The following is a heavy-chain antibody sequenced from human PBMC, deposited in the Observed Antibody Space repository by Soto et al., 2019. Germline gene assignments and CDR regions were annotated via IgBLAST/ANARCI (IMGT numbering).Heavy chain of an antibody. Sequence: QVQLEESGGGVVQPGRSLRLSCAASGFTFSSYGMHWVRQAPGKGLEWVAVIWYDGSNKYYADSVKCRFTISRDNSKNTLYLQMNSLGAEDTAVYYCARIPQIAVAGTRFGYFDLWGRGTLVTVSS. CDR3: ARIPQIAVAGTRFGYFDL. CDR2: IWYDGSNK. CDR1: GFTFSSYG. J-gene: IGHJ2*01. V-gene: IGHV3-33*01. D-gene: IGHD6-19*01.